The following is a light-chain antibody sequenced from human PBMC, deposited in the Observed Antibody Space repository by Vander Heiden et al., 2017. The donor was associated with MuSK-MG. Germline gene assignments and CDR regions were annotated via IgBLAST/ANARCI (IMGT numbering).Light chain of an antibody. V-gene: IGKV1-33*01. CDR1: QDISNY. J-gene: IGKJ5*01. Sequence: DIQMTQSPSSLSASVGDRVTITCQASQDISNYLNWYQQKPGKAPKLLIYDASNLETGVPSRFSGSGSGTDFTFTISSLQPEDIATYYCQQYDNLPITFPQGTRLEIK. CDR2: DAS. CDR3: QQYDNLPIT.